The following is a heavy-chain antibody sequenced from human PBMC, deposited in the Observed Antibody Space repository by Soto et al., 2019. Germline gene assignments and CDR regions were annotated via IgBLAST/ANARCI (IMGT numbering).Heavy chain of an antibody. CDR1: GGTFSSYA. D-gene: IGHD2-15*01. V-gene: IGHV1-69*01. J-gene: IGHJ6*02. CDR2: IIPIFGTA. Sequence: QVQLVQSGSEVKKPGSSVKVSCKASGGTFSSYAISWVRQAPGQGLEWMGGIIPIFGTANYAQKFQSSVTTSAHESTPTAYMELSSLRSDDPAVYYRPRERGSGEINHYYYGIDVWGQGTTVTV. CDR3: PRERGSGEINHYYYGIDV.